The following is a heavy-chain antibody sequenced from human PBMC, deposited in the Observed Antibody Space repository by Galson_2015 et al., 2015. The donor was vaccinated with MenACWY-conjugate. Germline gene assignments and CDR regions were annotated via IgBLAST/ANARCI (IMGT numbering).Heavy chain of an antibody. CDR2: IYWAADK. D-gene: IGHD3-10*01. CDR3: AHTGTMVRGSWWFDP. J-gene: IGHJ5*02. CDR1: GFSLSTSGVG. V-gene: IGHV2-5*02. Sequence: PALVKPTKALTLTCTFSGFSLSTSGVGVGWIRQPPGKALEWLALIYWAADKRYSPSLKRRLTITKDTSKNQVVLTMTNMDPVDTATYYCAHTGTMVRGSWWFDPWGQGTLVTVSS.